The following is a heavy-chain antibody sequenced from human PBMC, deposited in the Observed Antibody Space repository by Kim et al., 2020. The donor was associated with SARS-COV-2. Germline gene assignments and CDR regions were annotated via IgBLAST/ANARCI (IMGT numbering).Heavy chain of an antibody. CDR3: AKGPTPLIVVVVAAAFDY. CDR2: ISGSGGST. V-gene: IGHV3-23*01. CDR1: GFTFSSYA. J-gene: IGHJ4*02. Sequence: GGSLRLSCAASGFTFSSYAMSWVRQAPGKGLEWVSAISGSGGSTYYADSVKGRFTISRDNSKNTLYLQMNSLRAEDTAVYYCAKGPTPLIVVVVAAAFDYWGQGTLVTVSS. D-gene: IGHD2-15*01.